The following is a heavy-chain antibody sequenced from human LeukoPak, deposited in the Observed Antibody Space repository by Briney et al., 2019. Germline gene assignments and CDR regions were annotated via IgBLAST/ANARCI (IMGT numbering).Heavy chain of an antibody. CDR2: INPSGGGT. Sequence: GASVKVSCKASGYTFTSYYTHWVRQAPGQGLEWMGIINPSGGGTSYAQKFQGRVTMTRDTSTSTVYMELRSLRSEDTAVYYCARAMIVVVITRENDAFDIWGQGTMVTVSS. D-gene: IGHD3-22*01. J-gene: IGHJ3*02. CDR3: ARAMIVVVITRENDAFDI. CDR1: GYTFTSYY. V-gene: IGHV1-46*01.